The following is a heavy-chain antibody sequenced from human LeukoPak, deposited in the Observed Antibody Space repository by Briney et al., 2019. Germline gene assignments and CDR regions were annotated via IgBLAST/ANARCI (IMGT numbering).Heavy chain of an antibody. CDR1: GFTFSGSA. CDR3: TRPGTYYDILTGYYLDRDYYYMDV. D-gene: IGHD3-9*01. V-gene: IGHV3-73*01. Sequence: GGSLRLSXAASGFTFSGSAMHWVRQASGKGLEWVGRIRSKANSYSTAYAASVKGRFTISRDDSRNTAYLQMNSLKTEDTAVYYCTRPGTYYDILTGYYLDRDYYYMDVWGKGTTVTVSS. CDR2: IRSKANSYST. J-gene: IGHJ6*03.